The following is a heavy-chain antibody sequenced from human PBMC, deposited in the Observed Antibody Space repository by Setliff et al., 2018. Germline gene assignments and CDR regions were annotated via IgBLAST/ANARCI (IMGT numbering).Heavy chain of an antibody. Sequence: SETLSLTCSVSGGSISGASIRSYYWSWIRQPPGRGLEFIGYVYYSGTTNYDPSLKSRVTISVDTSRIHFSLKLTSVTAADTAVYYCARNPSKLPELGIYGRFDYWGQGTPVTVSS. D-gene: IGHD7-27*01. V-gene: IGHV4-61*03. J-gene: IGHJ4*02. CDR1: GGSISGASIRSYY. CDR2: VYYSGTT. CDR3: ARNPSKLPELGIYGRFDY.